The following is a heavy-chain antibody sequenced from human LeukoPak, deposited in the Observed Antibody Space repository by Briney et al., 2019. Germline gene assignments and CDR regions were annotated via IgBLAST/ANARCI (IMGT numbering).Heavy chain of an antibody. Sequence: SETLSLTCAVYGGSFSGYYWSWIRQPPGKGLEWIGEINHSGSTNYNPSLKSRVTISVDTSKNQFSLKLSSVTAADTAVYYCARTTGSSGYYQDYWGQGTLVTVSS. D-gene: IGHD3-22*01. CDR1: GGSFSGYY. J-gene: IGHJ4*02. V-gene: IGHV4-34*01. CDR3: ARTTGSSGYYQDY. CDR2: INHSGST.